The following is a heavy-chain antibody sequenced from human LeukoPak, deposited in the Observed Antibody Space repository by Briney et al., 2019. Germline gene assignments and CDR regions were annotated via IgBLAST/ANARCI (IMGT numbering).Heavy chain of an antibody. D-gene: IGHD2-15*01. CDR2: INPNSGDT. CDR3: ARDSRVADDY. J-gene: IGHJ4*02. CDR1: GYTFTDYY. Sequence: ASVKVSCKASGYTFTDYYMHWVRQAPGQGLEWMGRINPNSGDTSFAQKFRGRVTMTRDTSVNTAYMELGRLTSDDTAIYYWARDSRVADDYWGQGTLVTVSS. V-gene: IGHV1-2*06.